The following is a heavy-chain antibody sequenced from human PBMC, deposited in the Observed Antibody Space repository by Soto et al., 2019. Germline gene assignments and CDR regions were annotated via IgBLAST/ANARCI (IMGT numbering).Heavy chain of an antibody. Sequence: SETLSLTCAVSGGSISSGGYSWSWIRQPPGKGLEWIGYIYHSGSTYYNPSLKSRVTISVDRSKNQFSLKLSSVTAADTAVYYCARGLMVYEDWGQGTLVTVSS. J-gene: IGHJ4*02. V-gene: IGHV4-30-2*01. D-gene: IGHD2-8*01. CDR1: GGSISSGGYS. CDR3: ARGLMVYED. CDR2: IYHSGST.